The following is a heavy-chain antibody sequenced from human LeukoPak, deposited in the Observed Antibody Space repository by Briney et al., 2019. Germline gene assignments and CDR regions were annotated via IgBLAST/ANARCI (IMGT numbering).Heavy chain of an antibody. D-gene: IGHD5-18*01. CDR3: AKDLQLWSTQHYFDY. V-gene: IGHV3-23*01. J-gene: IGHJ4*02. CDR1: GFTFSSYA. Sequence: GGSLRLSCAASGFTFSSYAMSWVRQAPGKELEWVSAISGGGGSTYYADSVKGRFTISRDTSKNTLYLQMNSLRAEDTAVYYCAKDLQLWSTQHYFDYWGQGTLVTVSS. CDR2: ISGGGGST.